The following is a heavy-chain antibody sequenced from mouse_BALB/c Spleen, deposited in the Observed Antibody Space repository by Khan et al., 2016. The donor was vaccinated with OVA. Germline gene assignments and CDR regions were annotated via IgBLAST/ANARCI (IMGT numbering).Heavy chain of an antibody. Sequence: QVQLQQSGAELAKPGASVKMSCKASGYTFINYWILWVKQRPGQGLEWIGYINPSTGYTEYNQNFQDKATLTADKSSSTAYMQLSSLTSEASAVYCCSRRCLRWYFNYWSQGTTLGVSS. J-gene: IGHJ2*01. CDR3: SRRCLRWYFNY. CDR1: GYTFINYW. D-gene: IGHD1-1*01. V-gene: IGHV1-7*01. CDR2: INPSTGYT.